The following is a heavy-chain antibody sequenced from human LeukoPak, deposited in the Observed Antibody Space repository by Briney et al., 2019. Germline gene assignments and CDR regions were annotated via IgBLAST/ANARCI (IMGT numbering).Heavy chain of an antibody. Sequence: ASVKVSCKASGYTFTGYYMHWVRQAPGQGLEWMGWINPNSGGTNYVQKFQGRVTMTRDTSISTAYMELSRLRSDDTAIYYYAKVIVASGSPYYGMDVWGQGTTVTVPS. V-gene: IGHV1-2*02. CDR1: GYTFTGYY. D-gene: IGHD3-10*01. CDR2: INPNSGGT. J-gene: IGHJ6*02. CDR3: AKVIVASGSPYYGMDV.